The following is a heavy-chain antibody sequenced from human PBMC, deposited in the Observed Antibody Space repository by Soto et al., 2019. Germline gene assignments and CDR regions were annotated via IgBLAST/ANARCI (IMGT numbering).Heavy chain of an antibody. D-gene: IGHD3-16*01. CDR2: INAGNGNT. CDR1: GYTFTSYA. J-gene: IGHJ5*02. V-gene: IGHV1-3*01. CDR3: AGGYGGPSGWFDP. Sequence: QVQLVQSGAEVKKPGASVKVSCKASGYTFTSYAMHWVRQAPGQRLEWMGWINAGNGNTKYSQKFQGRVTITRDTSASTAYMELSSLRSEDTAVYFCAGGYGGPSGWFDPWGQGTLVSVSS.